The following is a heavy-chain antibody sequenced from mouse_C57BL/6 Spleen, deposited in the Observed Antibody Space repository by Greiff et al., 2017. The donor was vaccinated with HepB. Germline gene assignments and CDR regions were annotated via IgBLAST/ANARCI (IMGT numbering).Heavy chain of an antibody. Sequence: VKLMESGAELVKPGASVKLSCKASGYTFTEYTIHWVKQRSGQGLEWIGWFYPGSGSIKYNEKFKDKATLTADKSSSTVYMELSRLTSEDSAVYFCARHGSYYSNFLYAMDYWGQGTSVTVSS. J-gene: IGHJ4*01. CDR3: ARHGSYYSNFLYAMDY. V-gene: IGHV1-62-2*01. CDR2: FYPGSGSI. CDR1: GYTFTEYT. D-gene: IGHD2-5*01.